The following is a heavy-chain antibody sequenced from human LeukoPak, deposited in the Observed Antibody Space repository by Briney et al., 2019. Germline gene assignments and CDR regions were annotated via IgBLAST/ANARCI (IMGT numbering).Heavy chain of an antibody. CDR2: INHSGST. V-gene: IGHV4-34*01. D-gene: IGHD2-8*01. J-gene: IGHJ4*02. CDR1: GGSFSGYY. Sequence: SETLSLTCAVYGGSFSGYYWSWIRQPPGKGLEWIGEINHSGSTNYNPSPKSRVTISVDTSKNQFSLKLSSVTAADTAVYYCARGRRRYCTNGVCSHGGYWGQGTLVTVSS. CDR3: ARGRRRYCTNGVCSHGGY.